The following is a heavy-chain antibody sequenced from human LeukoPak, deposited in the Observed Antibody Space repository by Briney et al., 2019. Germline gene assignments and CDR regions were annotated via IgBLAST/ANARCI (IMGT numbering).Heavy chain of an antibody. D-gene: IGHD3-9*01. V-gene: IGHV1-2*02. Sequence: ASVKVSCKASGYTFTGNYIHWVRQAPGQGLEWMGWINPNSGGTNYAQKFEGRVTMTRDTSISTAYMELSRLRSDDTAVYYCARGPYYDILTAYYPSSLYNWFDPWGQGTLVTVSS. CDR2: INPNSGGT. J-gene: IGHJ5*02. CDR3: ARGPYYDILTAYYPSSLYNWFDP. CDR1: GYTFTGNY.